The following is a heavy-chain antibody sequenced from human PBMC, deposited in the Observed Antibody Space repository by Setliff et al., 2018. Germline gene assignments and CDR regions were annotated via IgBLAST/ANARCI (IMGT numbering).Heavy chain of an antibody. CDR3: ARSYDSGFYHQRDAYDI. CDR1: GYSLTRYY. J-gene: IGHJ3*02. CDR2: INPGGGSA. Sequence: ASVKVSCKASGYSLTRYYMHWVRQAPGQGLEWMGIINPGGGSASYAEKFQDRITMTTDTTTSTSYMELRSLRSDDTAVYYCARSYDSGFYHQRDAYDIWGQGTMVTVSS. D-gene: IGHD3-22*01. V-gene: IGHV1-46*01.